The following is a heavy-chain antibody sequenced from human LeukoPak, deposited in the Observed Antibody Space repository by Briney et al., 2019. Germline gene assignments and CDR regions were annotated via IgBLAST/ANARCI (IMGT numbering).Heavy chain of an antibody. CDR2: MYTSGST. J-gene: IGHJ3*02. CDR3: ARQGVGYRSSTTCYRAFDI. V-gene: IGHV4-4*09. D-gene: IGHD2-2*01. CDR1: GDSISSYF. Sequence: SETLSLTCTVSGDSISSYFWSWIRQPPGKGLEWIGYMYTSGSTNYNPSLRSRVTISVDTSKNQLSLKLSSVTAADTAVYYCARQGVGYRSSTTCYRAFDIWGQGTMVTVSS.